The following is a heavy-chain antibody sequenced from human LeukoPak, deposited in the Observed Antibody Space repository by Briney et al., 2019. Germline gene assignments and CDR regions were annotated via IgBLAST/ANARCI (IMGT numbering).Heavy chain of an antibody. V-gene: IGHV3-23*01. CDR3: AKDQGPGGWFDP. D-gene: IGHD3-16*01. J-gene: IGHJ5*02. CDR1: GFTFISYA. CDR2: ISGSGGST. Sequence: PGGSLRLSCAASGFTFISYAMSWVRQAPGKGLEWVSAISGSGGSTYYADSVKGRFTISRDNSKNTLYLQMNSLRAEDTAVYYCAKDQGPGGWFDPWGQGTLVTVSS.